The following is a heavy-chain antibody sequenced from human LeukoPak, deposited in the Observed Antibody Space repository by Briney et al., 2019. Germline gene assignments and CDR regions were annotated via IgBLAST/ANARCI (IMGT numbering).Heavy chain of an antibody. J-gene: IGHJ5*02. CDR3: AREIHSNGFDP. CDR2: IYYSGST. V-gene: IGHV4-39*07. CDR1: GGSISSSSYY. Sequence: PSETLSLTCTVSGGSISSSSYYWGWIRQPPGKGLEWIGSIYYSGSTYYNLSLKSRVTISVDTSKNQFSLKLSSVTAADTAVYYCAREIHSNGFDPWGQGTLVTVSS.